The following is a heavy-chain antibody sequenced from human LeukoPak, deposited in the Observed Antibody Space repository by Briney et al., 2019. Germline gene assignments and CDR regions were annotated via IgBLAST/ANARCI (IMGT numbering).Heavy chain of an antibody. D-gene: IGHD7-27*01. CDR3: ARAPGPFDI. CDR2: IRYDGSSA. V-gene: IGHV3-30*02. Sequence: GGSLRLSCAASGFTFSNYAMHWVRQAPGKGLEWVAYIRYDGSSAYYADFVKGRFTISRDNSKNTLYLQMGSLRAEDMAVYYCARAPGPFDIWGQGTMVTVSS. CDR1: GFTFSNYA. J-gene: IGHJ3*02.